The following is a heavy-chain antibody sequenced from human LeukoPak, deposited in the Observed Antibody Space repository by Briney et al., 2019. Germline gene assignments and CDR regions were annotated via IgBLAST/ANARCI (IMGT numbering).Heavy chain of an antibody. J-gene: IGHJ5*02. Sequence: SETLSLTCAVYGGSFSGYYWSWIRQPPGKGLEWIGEINHSGSTNYNPSLKSRVTISVDTSKNQFSLKLSSVTAADTAVYYCARRVGGDDYVWGSYRRYNWFDPWGQGTLVTVSS. CDR1: GGSFSGYY. D-gene: IGHD3-16*02. V-gene: IGHV4-34*01. CDR2: INHSGST. CDR3: ARRVGGDDYVWGSYRRYNWFDP.